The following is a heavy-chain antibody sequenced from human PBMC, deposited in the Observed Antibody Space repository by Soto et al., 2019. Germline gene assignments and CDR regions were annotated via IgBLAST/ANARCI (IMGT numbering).Heavy chain of an antibody. Sequence: QPGGSLRLSCAASGFTFSSYWMSWVRQAPGKGLEWVANIKQDGSEKYYVDSVKGRFAISRDNAKNSLYLQMNSLRAEDTAVYYCARGNWNDYFDYWSQGTMVTVSS. J-gene: IGHJ4*02. CDR2: IKQDGSEK. CDR1: GFTFSSYW. CDR3: ARGNWNDYFDY. V-gene: IGHV3-7*01. D-gene: IGHD1-1*01.